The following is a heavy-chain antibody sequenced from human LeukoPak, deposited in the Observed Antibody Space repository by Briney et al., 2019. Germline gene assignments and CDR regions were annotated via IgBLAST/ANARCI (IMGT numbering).Heavy chain of an antibody. J-gene: IGHJ6*03. CDR2: IIPIFGTA. CDR3: ARGDSGYEPPYYYYYMDV. CDR1: GYTFTSFS. Sequence: GASVKLSCKASGYTFTSFSFHWVRQAPGQGLEWMGGIIPIFGTANYAQKFQGRVTITADKSTSTAYMELSSLRSEDTAVYYCARGDSGYEPPYYYYYMDVWGKGTTVTVSS. D-gene: IGHD5-12*01. V-gene: IGHV1-69*06.